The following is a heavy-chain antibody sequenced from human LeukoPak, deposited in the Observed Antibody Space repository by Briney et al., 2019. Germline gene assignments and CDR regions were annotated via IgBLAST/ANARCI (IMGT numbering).Heavy chain of an antibody. D-gene: IGHD3-3*01. Sequence: PSETLSLTCTVSGGSISSYYWSWIRQPPGKGLEWIGYIYTSGSTNYNPSLKSRVTISVDTSKNQFSLKLSSVTAADTAVYYCARLVFGVVIGPNWFDPWGQGTLVTVSS. CDR3: ARLVFGVVIGPNWFDP. CDR2: IYTSGST. J-gene: IGHJ5*02. V-gene: IGHV4-4*09. CDR1: GGSISSYY.